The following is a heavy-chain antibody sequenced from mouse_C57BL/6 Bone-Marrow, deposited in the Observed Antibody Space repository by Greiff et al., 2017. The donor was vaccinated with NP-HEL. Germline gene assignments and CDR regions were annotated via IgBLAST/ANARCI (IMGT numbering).Heavy chain of an antibody. CDR3: ARMGYYYGSWFAY. J-gene: IGHJ3*01. V-gene: IGHV1-55*01. CDR2: IYPGSGST. Sequence: QVHVKQSGAELVKPGASVKMSCKASGYTFTSYWITWVKQRPGQGLEWIGDIYPGSGSTNYNEKFKSKATLTVDTSSSTAYMQLSSLTSEDSAVYYCARMGYYYGSWFAYWGQGTLVTVSA. D-gene: IGHD1-1*01. CDR1: GYTFTSYW.